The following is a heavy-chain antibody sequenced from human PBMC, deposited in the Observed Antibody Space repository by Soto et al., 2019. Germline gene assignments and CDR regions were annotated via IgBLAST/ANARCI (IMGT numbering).Heavy chain of an antibody. V-gene: IGHV1-18*01. CDR2: ISAYNGNT. J-gene: IGHJ6*02. CDR3: ARACSGGSCYGDYYGMDV. CDR1: GYTFTSYG. D-gene: IGHD2-15*01. Sequence: ASVKVSCKASGYTFTSYGISWVRQAPGQGLEWMGWISAYNGNTNYAQKLQGRVTMTTDTSTSTAYMELRSLRSDDTAVYYCARACSGGSCYGDYYGMDVWGQGTTVTVSS.